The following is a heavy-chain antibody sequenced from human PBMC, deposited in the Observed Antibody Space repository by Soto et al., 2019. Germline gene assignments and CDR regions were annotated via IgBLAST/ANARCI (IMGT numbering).Heavy chain of an antibody. CDR3: ANLAKNYYHYMDV. J-gene: IGHJ6*03. D-gene: IGHD1-26*01. V-gene: IGHV3-49*03. CDR2: IRSKAYGGTT. CDR1: GFTFGDYA. Sequence: GGSLRLSCAASGFTFGDYAMSWFRQAPGKGLEWVGFIRSKAYGGTTEYAASVKGRFTISRDDSKSIAYLQMNSLKTEDIAVYYCANLAKNYYHYMDVWGKGTTVTVSS.